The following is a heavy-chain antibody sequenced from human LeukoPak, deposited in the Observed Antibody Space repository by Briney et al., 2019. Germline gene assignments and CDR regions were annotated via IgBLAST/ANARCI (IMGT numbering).Heavy chain of an antibody. CDR2: IYPGDSDT. Sequence: GDPLKISCQASGYSFTNYWIGWVRPMPGRALGWMAIIYPGDSDTRYSPSFHGQVTISADKSISNAYLQWSSLKASDTAMYYCARQDGNSKYYFDYWGQGTLVSVS. J-gene: IGHJ4*02. CDR3: ARQDGNSKYYFDY. CDR1: GYSFTNYW. V-gene: IGHV5-51*01. D-gene: IGHD1-1*01.